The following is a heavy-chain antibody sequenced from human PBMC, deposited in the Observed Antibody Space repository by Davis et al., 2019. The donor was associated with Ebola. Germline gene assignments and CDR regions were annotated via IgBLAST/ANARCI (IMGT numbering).Heavy chain of an antibody. V-gene: IGHV3-21*01. CDR3: ATPGVGTTLNAFDV. Sequence: GESLKISCAASGFTFSSYSMNWVRQAPGKGLDWVSSISSSSSYIYYADSVKVRFTISRDNAKNSLYLQMNSLRAEDTAVYYCATPGVGTTLNAFDVWGQGTMVTVS. CDR2: ISSSSSYI. D-gene: IGHD1-26*01. CDR1: GFTFSSYS. J-gene: IGHJ3*01.